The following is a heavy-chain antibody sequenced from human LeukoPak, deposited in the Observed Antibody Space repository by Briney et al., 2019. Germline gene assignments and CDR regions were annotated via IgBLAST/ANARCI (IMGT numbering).Heavy chain of an antibody. V-gene: IGHV4-34*01. CDR3: ARRSPWGSLYYFDY. Sequence: SETLSLTCAVYGGSFSGYYWSWIRQPPGKGLEWIGEINHSGSTNYNPSLKSRVTISVGTSKNQFSLKLSSVTAADTAVYYCARRSPWGSLYYFDYWGQGTLVTVSS. J-gene: IGHJ4*02. CDR2: INHSGST. CDR1: GGSFSGYY. D-gene: IGHD7-27*01.